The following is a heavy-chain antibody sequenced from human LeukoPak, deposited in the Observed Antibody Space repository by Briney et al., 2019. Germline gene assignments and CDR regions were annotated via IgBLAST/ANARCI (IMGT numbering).Heavy chain of an antibody. CDR3: AYRNNFEY. V-gene: IGHV3-7*05. CDR1: GFSFSGHW. D-gene: IGHD1-26*01. CDR2: IKADGSEK. J-gene: IGHJ4*02. Sequence: GGSLRLSCAASGFSFSGHWMNWVRQPPGKGLEWVANIKADGSEKYYVDSVKGRFTISRDDAKRTVDLQMDNLRAEDAAIYYCAYRNNFEYWGQGALVTVSS.